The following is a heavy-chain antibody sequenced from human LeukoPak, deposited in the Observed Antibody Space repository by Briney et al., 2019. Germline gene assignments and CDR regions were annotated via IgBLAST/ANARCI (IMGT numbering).Heavy chain of an antibody. Sequence: GGSLTLSCAAYSFTFNSYHMMGVPQAPGQGLVGLSAISGRGGRTYHADAVTGQFTISRDNSKNSLYQQMESLRAEDMAVYYCAKGTMVVVATGYMDVWGKRPTVSLS. CDR1: SFTFNSYH. J-gene: IGHJ6*03. V-gene: IGHV3-23*01. CDR3: AKGTMVVVATGYMDV. CDR2: ISGRGGRT. D-gene: IGHD3-22*01.